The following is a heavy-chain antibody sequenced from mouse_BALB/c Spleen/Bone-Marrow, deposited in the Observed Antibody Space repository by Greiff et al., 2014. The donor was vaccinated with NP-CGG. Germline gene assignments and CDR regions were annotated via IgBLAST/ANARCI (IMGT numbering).Heavy chain of an antibody. CDR1: GYSITSDYA. J-gene: IGHJ4*01. Sequence: EVQLQQSGPGLVKPSQSLPLTCTVTGYSITSDYAWNWIRQFPGNKLEWMGYISYSGSTSHNPSLKSRISITRDTSKNQFFLQLNSVTTEDTATYYCASQDVYYYAMDYWGQGTSVTVSS. CDR2: ISYSGST. V-gene: IGHV3-2*02. D-gene: IGHD3-2*02. CDR3: ASQDVYYYAMDY.